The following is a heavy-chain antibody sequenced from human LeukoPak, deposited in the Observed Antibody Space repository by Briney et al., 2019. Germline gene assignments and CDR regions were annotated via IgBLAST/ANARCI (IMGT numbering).Heavy chain of an antibody. Sequence: GGSLRLSCAASGFTFSSYWMHWVRQAPGKGLVWVSRINSDGSSTSHADSVKDRFTISRDNAKNTLYLQMNSLRAEDTAVYYCARVGPSGIAVAGTQYFHHWGQGTLVTVSS. CDR3: ARVGPSGIAVAGTQYFHH. J-gene: IGHJ1*01. D-gene: IGHD6-19*01. CDR2: INSDGSST. V-gene: IGHV3-74*01. CDR1: GFTFSSYW.